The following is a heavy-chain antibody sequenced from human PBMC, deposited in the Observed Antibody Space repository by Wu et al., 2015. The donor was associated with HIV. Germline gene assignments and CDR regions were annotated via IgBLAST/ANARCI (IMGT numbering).Heavy chain of an antibody. D-gene: IGHD2-2*01. V-gene: IGHV1-18*01. CDR3: ARDRLGYCSSTSSECGFDL. Sequence: QVQLVQSGAEVKKPGASVKVSCKASGYTFTSYGISWVRQAPGQGLEWMGWISAYNGNTNYAQKLQGRVTMTTDTSTSTAYMELRSLRSDDTAVYYCARDRLGYCSSTSSECGFDLWGLAPWSLSPQ. CDR1: GYTFTSYG. J-gene: IGHJ2*01. CDR2: ISAYNGNT.